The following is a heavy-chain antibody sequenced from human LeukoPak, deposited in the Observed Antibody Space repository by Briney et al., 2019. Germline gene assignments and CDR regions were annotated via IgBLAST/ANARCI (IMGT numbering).Heavy chain of an antibody. CDR2: IYYSGST. J-gene: IGHJ3*02. Sequence: PSETLSLTCTVSGGSISSYYWSWIRQPPGEGLEWIGYIYYSGSTYYNPSLKSRVTISVDTSKNQFSLKLSSVTAADTAVYYCARGGLSPGYYYDSSCLTNDAFDIWGQGTMVTVSS. CDR3: ARGGLSPGYYYDSSCLTNDAFDI. D-gene: IGHD3-22*01. CDR1: GGSISSYY. V-gene: IGHV4-59*12.